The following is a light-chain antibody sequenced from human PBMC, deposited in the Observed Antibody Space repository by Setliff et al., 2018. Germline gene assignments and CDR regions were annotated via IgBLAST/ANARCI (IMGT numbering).Light chain of an antibody. V-gene: IGKV1-5*03. CDR1: QSISSW. CDR2: KAS. CDR3: QQYNSYSRT. J-gene: IGKJ1*01. Sequence: DIRMTQSPSTLSASVGDRVTITCRASQSISSWLAWYQQKPGKAPKLLIYKASSLESGVPSRFSGSGPGTEFTLTISSLQPDDSATYYCQQYNSYSRTFGQGTKVDIK.